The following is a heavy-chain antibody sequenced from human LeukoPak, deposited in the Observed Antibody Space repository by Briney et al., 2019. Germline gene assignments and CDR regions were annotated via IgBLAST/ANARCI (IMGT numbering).Heavy chain of an antibody. D-gene: IGHD1/OR15-1a*01. J-gene: IGHJ4*02. CDR2: IRSKAYGGTT. V-gene: IGHV3-49*03. Sequence: PGGSLRLSCTASGFTFGDYAMSWFRQAPGKGLEWVGFIRSKAYGGTTEYAASVKGRFTISRDDSKSIAYLQMNSLKTEDTAVYYCTRVLGQFQPTYYCDYWGQGTLVTVSS. CDR3: TRVLGQFQPTYYCDY. CDR1: GFTFGDYA.